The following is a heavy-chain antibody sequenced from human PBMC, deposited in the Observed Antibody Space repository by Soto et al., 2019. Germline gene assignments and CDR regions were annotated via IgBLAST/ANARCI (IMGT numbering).Heavy chain of an antibody. CDR2: ISGSGGST. Sequence: GGSLRLSCAASGFTFSSYAMSWVRQAPGKGLEWVSAISGSGGSTYYADSVKGRFTISRDNSKNTLYLQMNSLRAEDTAVYYCAKDDGSGSYFAYFDYWGQGTLVTVSS. D-gene: IGHD3-10*01. V-gene: IGHV3-23*01. J-gene: IGHJ4*02. CDR3: AKDDGSGSYFAYFDY. CDR1: GFTFSSYA.